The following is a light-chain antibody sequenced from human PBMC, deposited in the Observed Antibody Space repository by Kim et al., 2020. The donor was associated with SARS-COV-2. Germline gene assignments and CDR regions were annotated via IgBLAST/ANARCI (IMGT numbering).Light chain of an antibody. V-gene: IGKV3-20*01. CDR1: QSVSSNY. CDR2: GAS. J-gene: IGKJ3*01. Sequence: EIVLTQSPGTLSLSPGERATLSCRASQSVSSNYLAWYQQKPGQAPRLLFYGASSRATGIPDRFSGSGSGTDFTLTISRPEPEDFAVYYCQHYGTSPFTFGPGTKVDIK. CDR3: QHYGTSPFT.